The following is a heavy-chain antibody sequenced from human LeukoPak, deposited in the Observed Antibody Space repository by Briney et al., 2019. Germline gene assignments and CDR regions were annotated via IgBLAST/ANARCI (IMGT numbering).Heavy chain of an antibody. J-gene: IGHJ4*02. CDR1: GGSISSGGYS. CDR2: IYHSGST. Sequence: SETLSLTCAVPGGSISSGGYSWSWIRQPPGKGLEWIGYIYHSGSTYYNPSLKSRVTISVDRSKNQFSLKLSSVTAADTAVYYCARVRKWGYYDSSGYIDYWGQGTLVTVSS. CDR3: ARVRKWGYYDSSGYIDY. V-gene: IGHV4-30-2*01. D-gene: IGHD3-22*01.